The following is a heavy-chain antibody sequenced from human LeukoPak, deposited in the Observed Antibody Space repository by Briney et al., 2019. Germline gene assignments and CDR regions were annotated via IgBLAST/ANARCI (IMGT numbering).Heavy chain of an antibody. CDR1: AFTLASYA. J-gene: IGHJ6*02. CDR3: AKDRANDLYYYYGMDV. CDR2: ITWNSGSI. Sequence: GGSLRLSCAASAFTLASYAMHWVRQAPGQGLEWVSAITWNSGSIGYADSVKGRFTISRDNAKNSLYLQMNSLRAEDTALYYCAKDRANDLYYYYGMDVWGQGTTVTVSS. V-gene: IGHV3-9*01. D-gene: IGHD3-3*01.